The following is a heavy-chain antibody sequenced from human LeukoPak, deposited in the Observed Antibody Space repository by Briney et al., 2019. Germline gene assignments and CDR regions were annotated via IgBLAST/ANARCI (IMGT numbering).Heavy chain of an antibody. V-gene: IGHV4-30-4*01. J-gene: IGHJ3*02. CDR3: ARIPRGTIFGVVTRDAFDI. CDR2: IYYSGST. D-gene: IGHD3-3*01. CDR1: GGSISSGDYY. Sequence: PSQTLSLTCTVSGGSISSGDYYWSWIRQPPGKGLEWIGYIYYSGSTYYNPSLKSRVTISVDTSKNQFSLKLSSVTAADTAVYYCARIPRGTIFGVVTRDAFDIWGQGTMVTVSS.